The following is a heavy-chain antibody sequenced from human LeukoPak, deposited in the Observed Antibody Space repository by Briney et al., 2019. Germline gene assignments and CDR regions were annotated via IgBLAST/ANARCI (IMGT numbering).Heavy chain of an antibody. CDR1: GFTFSSSW. J-gene: IGHJ4*02. D-gene: IGHD7-27*01. Sequence: GGSLRLSCAASGFTFSSSWMHWVRQAPGKGLVCVSRMNSDGSVTNYADSAKGRFTISRDNAKNTLYLQMNSLRVEDTAVYYCIRALNGDKDYWGQGTLVTVSS. V-gene: IGHV3-74*01. CDR3: IRALNGDKDY. CDR2: MNSDGSVT.